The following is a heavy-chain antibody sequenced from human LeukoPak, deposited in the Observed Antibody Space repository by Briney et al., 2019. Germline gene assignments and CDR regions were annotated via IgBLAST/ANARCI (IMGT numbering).Heavy chain of an antibody. J-gene: IGHJ5*02. CDR2: ISGSGDGT. CDR1: GFTFSNYA. V-gene: IGHV3-23*01. D-gene: IGHD6-19*01. Sequence: PGGSLRLSCAASGFTFSNYAMSWVRQAPGKGLEWVSAISGSGDGTFYADSVKGRLTISRDTSKNTVHLQMNSLRADDTAVYYCAKGGSSGWYLSNWFDPWGQGTLVTVSS. CDR3: AKGGSSGWYLSNWFDP.